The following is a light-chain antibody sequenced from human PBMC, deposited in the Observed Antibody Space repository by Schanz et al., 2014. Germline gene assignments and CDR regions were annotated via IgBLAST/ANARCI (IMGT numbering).Light chain of an antibody. CDR3: QQYKSWPPTLT. Sequence: EIVMTQSPATLSLSPGDRAALSCRASQSVGSRSLAWYRQKPGQPPRLLIYGASSRATGIPDRFSGSGSGTDFTLTISRLEPEDFAVYYCQQYKSWPPTLTFGQGTRVEIK. V-gene: IGKV3-20*01. CDR1: QSVGSRS. CDR2: GAS. J-gene: IGKJ1*01.